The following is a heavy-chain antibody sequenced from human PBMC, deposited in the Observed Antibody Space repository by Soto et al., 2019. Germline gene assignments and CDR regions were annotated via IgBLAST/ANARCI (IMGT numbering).Heavy chain of an antibody. D-gene: IGHD3-10*01. CDR2: VHDSWGS. V-gene: IGHV4-59*08. CDR3: ARQGFGALPGLVDI. J-gene: IGHJ6*02. CDR1: GGSISNYY. Sequence: QVPLQESGPGLVKPSETLSLSCTVSGGSISNYYWSWFRQTPGKGLEWIGYVHDSWGSNYNPSLQSRVAISLDTSKTQFSMKLTSLTATGTSVYFCARQGFGALPGLVDIWGQATTVTVSS.